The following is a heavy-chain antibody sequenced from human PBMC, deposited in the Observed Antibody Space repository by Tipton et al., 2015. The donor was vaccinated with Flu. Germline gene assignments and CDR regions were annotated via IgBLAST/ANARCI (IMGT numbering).Heavy chain of an antibody. Sequence: TLSLTCAVSGYSISSGYYWGWIRQPPGKGLEWIGSIYHSVRTYYTPSLKRRVTISVDTSKNQFSLPLSSVTAADTAVSYCSRRDSRSSWYGDAFDIWGQGTMVTVSS. CDR2: IYHSVRT. J-gene: IGHJ3*02. D-gene: IGHD6-13*01. CDR3: SRRDSRSSWYGDAFDI. CDR1: GYSISSGYY. V-gene: IGHV4-38-2*01.